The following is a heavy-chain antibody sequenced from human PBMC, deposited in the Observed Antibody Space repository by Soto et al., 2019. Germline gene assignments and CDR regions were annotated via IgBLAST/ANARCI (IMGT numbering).Heavy chain of an antibody. CDR2: INPNSGGT. CDR3: ARGRMIVVVIRNNWFDP. CDR1: GYTFTGYY. D-gene: IGHD3-22*01. V-gene: IGHV1-2*02. Sequence: ASVKVSCKASGYTFTGYYMHWVRQAPGQGLEWMGRINPNSGGTNYAQKFQGRVTMTRDTSISTAYMELSRLRSDDTAVYYCARGRMIVVVIRNNWFDPWGQGTLVTVSS. J-gene: IGHJ5*02.